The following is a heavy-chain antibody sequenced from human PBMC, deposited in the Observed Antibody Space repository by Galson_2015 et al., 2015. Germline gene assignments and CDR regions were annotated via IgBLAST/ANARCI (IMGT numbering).Heavy chain of an antibody. V-gene: IGHV3-30*13. D-gene: IGHD1-26*01. CDR1: GFLFSNYS. CDR3: ARDKRNSGGLRY. Sequence: SLRLSCAASGFLFSNYSMHWLRQAPGKGLQWVAIISSDGGLKYYADSLKDRFTISRDNLNNILYLQMNGLRGDDTAVYFCARDKRNSGGLRYWGQGTLVTVSS. J-gene: IGHJ4*02. CDR2: ISSDGGLK.